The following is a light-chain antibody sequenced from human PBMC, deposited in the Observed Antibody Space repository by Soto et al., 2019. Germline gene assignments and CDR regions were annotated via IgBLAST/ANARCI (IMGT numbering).Light chain of an antibody. CDR3: QQYGSYSPWT. Sequence: DIQMHQSPSTLSASVGDRVTITCRTSQSISSWLAWYQQKPGKAPKLLIYKASSLESGVPSRFSGSGSGTEFTLSISSLQPDDFASYYCQQYGSYSPWTFGQGTKVEI. J-gene: IGKJ1*01. CDR2: KAS. V-gene: IGKV1-5*03. CDR1: QSISSW.